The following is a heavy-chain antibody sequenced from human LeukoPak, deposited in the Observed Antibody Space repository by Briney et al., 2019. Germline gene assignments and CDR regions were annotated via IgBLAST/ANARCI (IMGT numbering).Heavy chain of an antibody. CDR3: ARGYYDSSGYYFGFDY. V-gene: IGHV3-13*01. CDR2: IGTAGDT. Sequence: GGSLRLSCAASGFTFSSYDMHWVRQATGKGLEWVSAIGTAGDTYYPGSVKGRFTISRENAKNSLYLQMNSLRAGDTAVYYCARGYYDSSGYYFGFDYWGQGTLVTVSS. D-gene: IGHD3-22*01. CDR1: GFTFSSYD. J-gene: IGHJ4*02.